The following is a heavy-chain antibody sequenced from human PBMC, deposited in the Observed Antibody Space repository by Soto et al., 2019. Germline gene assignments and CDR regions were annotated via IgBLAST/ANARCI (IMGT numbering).Heavy chain of an antibody. D-gene: IGHD3-10*01. J-gene: IGHJ6*02. Sequence: PGGSLRLSCAASGFTFSAYSMNWVRQAPGKGLEWVAVIGTDGTTVIYGESVKGRFSISRDNSKNTLYLQMNSLRPEDTAVYYCARENYGSGSHRVPYYYGMDVWGQGTTVTVSS. CDR1: GFTFSAYS. CDR3: ARENYGSGSHRVPYYYGMDV. V-gene: IGHV3-33*08. CDR2: IGTDGTTV.